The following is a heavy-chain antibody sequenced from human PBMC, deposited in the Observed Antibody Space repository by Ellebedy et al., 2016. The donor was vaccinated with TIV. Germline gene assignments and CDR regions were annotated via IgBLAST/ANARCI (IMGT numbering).Heavy chain of an antibody. CDR2: ISTDGSSA. CDR3: AGRAYNWNDGGLFDY. D-gene: IGHD1-1*01. J-gene: IGHJ4*02. Sequence: GESLKISCAASGFTFSSYWMHWVRQAPGQGLVWVSRISTDGSSATYADSVKGRFTISRDNAKNSLYLQMNSLRAEDTAVYYCAGRAYNWNDGGLFDYWGQGTLVTVSS. CDR1: GFTFSSYW. V-gene: IGHV3-74*01.